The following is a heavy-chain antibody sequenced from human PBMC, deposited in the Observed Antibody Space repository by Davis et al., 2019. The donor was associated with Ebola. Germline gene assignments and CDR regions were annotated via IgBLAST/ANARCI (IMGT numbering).Heavy chain of an antibody. CDR1: GGSISSGGYY. D-gene: IGHD2-2*01. V-gene: IGHV4-31*03. CDR3: ARSLAPYQLLSFSAPDR. CDR2: IYYSGST. J-gene: IGHJ4*02. Sequence: LRLSCTVSGGSISSGGYYWSWIRQHPGKGLEWIGYIYYSGSTYYNPSLKSRVTISVDTSKNQFSLKLSSVTAADTAVYYRARSLAPYQLLSFSAPDRWGQGTLVTVSS.